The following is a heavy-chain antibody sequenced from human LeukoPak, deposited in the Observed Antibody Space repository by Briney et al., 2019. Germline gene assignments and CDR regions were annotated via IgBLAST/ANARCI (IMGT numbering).Heavy chain of an antibody. V-gene: IGHV3-21*01. Sequence: NPGGSLRLSCAASGFTFSSYSMNWVRQAPGKGLEWVSSISSSSSYIYYADSVKGRFTISRDNAKNSLYLQMNSLRAEDTAVYYCAREFSGTTSWFDPWGQGTLVTVSS. J-gene: IGHJ5*02. CDR1: GFTFSSYS. CDR2: ISSSSSYI. D-gene: IGHD1-7*01. CDR3: AREFSGTTSWFDP.